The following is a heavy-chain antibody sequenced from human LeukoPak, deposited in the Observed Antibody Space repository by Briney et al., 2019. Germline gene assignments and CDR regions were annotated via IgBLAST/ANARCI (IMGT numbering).Heavy chain of an antibody. CDR3: VQDGPLRSDY. D-gene: IGHD5/OR15-5a*01. J-gene: IGHJ4*02. CDR2: IFASGST. CDR1: GASISTYY. V-gene: IGHV4-4*07. Sequence: PSETLSLTCTVSGASISTYYWSWIRQPAGKGLEWIGRIFASGSTNYNPSLKSRIATSVDTSKNQFSLNLTSVTAADTAMYYCVQDGPLRSDYWGQGTLVTVSS.